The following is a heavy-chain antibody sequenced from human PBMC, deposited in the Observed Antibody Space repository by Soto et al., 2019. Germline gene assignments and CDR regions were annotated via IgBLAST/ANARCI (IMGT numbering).Heavy chain of an antibody. CDR2: SSTYNGNT. CDR3: VRDWKEGVGSDFYY. V-gene: IGHV1-18*01. Sequence: QVQLVQSGAEVKKPGASVKVSCKASGYNFISYGIGWVRQAPGQALEWMGWSSTYNGNTKYAQKFQGRVTMTTDTSTSTAYMDLRSLRSDDTAVYYCVRDWKEGVGSDFYYWGQGTLVAVSS. D-gene: IGHD1-26*01. CDR1: GYNFISYG. J-gene: IGHJ4*02.